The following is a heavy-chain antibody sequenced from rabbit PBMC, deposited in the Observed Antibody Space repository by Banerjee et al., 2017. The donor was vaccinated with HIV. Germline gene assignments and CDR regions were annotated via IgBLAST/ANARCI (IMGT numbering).Heavy chain of an antibody. D-gene: IGHD7-1*01. CDR3: ARGPTGGVDWGL. CDR2: IYAGKGSS. Sequence: QLKETGGGLVQPGGSLTLSCKASGFDFSSYYMNWVRQAPGKGLEWIGRIYAGKGSSDYANWVNGRFTISSDSAQNTVDLQMNSLTAADTATYSCARGPTGGVDWGLWGPGTLVTVS. CDR1: GFDFSSYY. J-gene: IGHJ6*01. V-gene: IGHV1S7*01.